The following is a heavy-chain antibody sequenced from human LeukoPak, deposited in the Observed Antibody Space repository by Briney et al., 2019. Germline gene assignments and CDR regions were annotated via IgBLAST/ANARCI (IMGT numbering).Heavy chain of an antibody. CDR2: IYYSGST. J-gene: IGHJ4*02. V-gene: IGHV4-59*08. CDR1: GGSISSYY. D-gene: IGHD4-23*01. Sequence: TSETLSLTCTVSGGSISSYYWSWIRQPPGKGLEWIGYIYYSGSTNYNPSPKSRVTISVDTSKNQISLKLSSVTAADTAVYYCARHTTVVPPHYFDYWGQGTLVTVSS. CDR3: ARHTTVVPPHYFDY.